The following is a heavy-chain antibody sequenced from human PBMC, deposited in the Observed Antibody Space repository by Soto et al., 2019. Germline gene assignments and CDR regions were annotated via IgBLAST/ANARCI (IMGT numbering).Heavy chain of an antibody. V-gene: IGHV1-8*01. Sequence: QVQLVQSGAEVKKPGASVMVSCEASGYTFTSSDINWVRQATGQGLEWMGWMNPTSGNTGYAQKFQGRVTMTRNTSISTAYMELSSLRSEETAVYYCGSAIAVAATGFDYWGQGTLVTVSS. D-gene: IGHD6-19*01. CDR1: GYTFTSSD. CDR2: MNPTSGNT. CDR3: GSAIAVAATGFDY. J-gene: IGHJ4*02.